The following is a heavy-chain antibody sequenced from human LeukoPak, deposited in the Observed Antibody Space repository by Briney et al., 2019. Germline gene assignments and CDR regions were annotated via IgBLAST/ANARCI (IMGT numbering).Heavy chain of an antibody. J-gene: IGHJ5*02. CDR1: GFTFSSYS. Sequence: PGGSLRLSCAASGFTFSSYSMNWVRQAPGKGLEWVSSISSSSSYIYYADSVKGRFTISRDNAKYSLYLKMNSLGAEDTAVYYCARGGWNNWFDHWGQGTLVTVSS. CDR2: ISSSSSYI. CDR3: ARGGWNNWFDH. D-gene: IGHD6-19*01. V-gene: IGHV3-21*01.